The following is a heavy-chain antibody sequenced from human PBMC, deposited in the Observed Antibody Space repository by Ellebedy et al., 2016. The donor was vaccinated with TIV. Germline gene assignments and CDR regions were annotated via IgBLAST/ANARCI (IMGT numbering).Heavy chain of an antibody. Sequence: AASVKVSCKASGYTFSSYYMHWVRQAPGQGLEWMGIINPSSGSTTYAQNLQGRVTMTRDTSTTTVYMELNSLRSEDTAVYYCARARSSGWLHTPDYWGQGTLVIVSS. CDR1: GYTFSSYY. D-gene: IGHD6-19*01. J-gene: IGHJ4*02. CDR3: ARARSSGWLHTPDY. V-gene: IGHV1-46*04. CDR2: INPSSGST.